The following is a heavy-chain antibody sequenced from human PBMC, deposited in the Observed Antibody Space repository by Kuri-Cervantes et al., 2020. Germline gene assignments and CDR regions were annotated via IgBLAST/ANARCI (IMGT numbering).Heavy chain of an antibody. CDR2: ISSSSSTI. D-gene: IGHD1-26*01. J-gene: IGHJ4*02. Sequence: GGSLRLSCAATGFSFSIYSMNWVRQAPGKGLEWVSYISSSSSTIYYADSVKGRFTISRDNAKNALYLQMNSLRAEDTAVYYCAKDSAWETYYFDYWGQGTLVTVSS. CDR1: GFSFSIYS. CDR3: AKDSAWETYYFDY. V-gene: IGHV3-48*01.